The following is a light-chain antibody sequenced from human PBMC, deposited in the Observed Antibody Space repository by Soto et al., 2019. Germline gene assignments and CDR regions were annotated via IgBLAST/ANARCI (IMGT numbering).Light chain of an antibody. Sequence: QSVLTQPASVSGSPGQSMTISCTGTSSDIGGSNSVSWYQQHPGQAPKLMISEVSNRPSGVSNRFSGSKSGNTASLTISGLQAEDEADYYCSSSTSGSTPFVFGAGTKVTVL. J-gene: IGLJ1*01. V-gene: IGLV2-14*01. CDR3: SSSTSGSTPFV. CDR2: EVS. CDR1: SSDIGGSNS.